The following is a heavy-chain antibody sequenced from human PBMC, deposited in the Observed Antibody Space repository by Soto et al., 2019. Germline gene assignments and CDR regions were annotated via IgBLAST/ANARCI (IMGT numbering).Heavy chain of an antibody. D-gene: IGHD2-21*01. V-gene: IGHV3-30*18. CDR2: ISYDGSNK. J-gene: IGHJ6*02. CDR1: GFTFSSYG. CDR3: AKDVIVDYYYYGMDV. Sequence: GGSLRLSCAASGFTFSSYGMHWVRQAPGKGLEWVAVISYDGSNKYYADSVKSRFTISRDNSKNTLYLQMNSLRAEDTAVYYCAKDVIVDYYYYGMDVWGQGTTVTVSS.